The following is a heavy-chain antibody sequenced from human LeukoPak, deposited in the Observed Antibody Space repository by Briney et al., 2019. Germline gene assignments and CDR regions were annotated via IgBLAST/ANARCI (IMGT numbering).Heavy chain of an antibody. CDR1: GGSISSYY. Sequence: PSETLSLTCTVSGGSISSYYWSWIRQPPGKGLEWIGYIYYSGSTNYNPSLKSRVTISVDTSKNQFSLKLSSVTAADTAVYYCARNDYGGNSGWFDPWGQGTLVTVSS. V-gene: IGHV4-59*01. J-gene: IGHJ5*02. D-gene: IGHD4-23*01. CDR3: ARNDYGGNSGWFDP. CDR2: IYYSGST.